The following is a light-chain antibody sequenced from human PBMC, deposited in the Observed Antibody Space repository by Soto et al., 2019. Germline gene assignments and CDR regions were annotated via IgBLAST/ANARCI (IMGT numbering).Light chain of an antibody. CDR1: SSDVGAYNY. CDR2: EVS. CDR3: SSYAGSNNLGV. J-gene: IGLJ1*01. V-gene: IGLV2-8*01. Sequence: QSVLTQPPSASGSPGQSVTISCTVTSSDVGAYNYVSWYQQRPGKVPKLIIYEVSKRPSGVPDRFSGSKSGNTASLTVSGLQAEDEADYYCSSYAGSNNLGVFGTGTKVTV.